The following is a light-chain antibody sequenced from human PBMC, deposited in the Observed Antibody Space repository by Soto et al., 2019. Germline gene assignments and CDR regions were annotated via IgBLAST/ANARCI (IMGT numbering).Light chain of an antibody. J-gene: IGLJ2*01. CDR2: EVS. CDR1: SSDVGGYKY. Sequence: QSALTQPASVSGSPGQSITISCTGSSSDVGGYKYVSWYQQYPGKAPKLMIYEVSNRPSGVSNRFSGSKSGNTASLTISGLQAEDEADYYCSPYTSSRTAVFGGGTKLTVL. CDR3: SPYTSSRTAV. V-gene: IGLV2-14*01.